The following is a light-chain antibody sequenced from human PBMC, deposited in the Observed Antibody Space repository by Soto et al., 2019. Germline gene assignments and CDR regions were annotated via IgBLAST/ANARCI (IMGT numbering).Light chain of an antibody. CDR3: QHFGPTLGFT. J-gene: IGKJ5*01. Sequence: EIVLTQSPGTLSLSPGERATLSCRASQSVSSSYLAWYQQKPGQAPRLLIHGASSRATGIADRFSGSGSGTDFTLTISRLEPEDFGVYYCQHFGPTLGFTFGQGTRLDIK. V-gene: IGKV3-20*01. CDR1: QSVSSSY. CDR2: GAS.